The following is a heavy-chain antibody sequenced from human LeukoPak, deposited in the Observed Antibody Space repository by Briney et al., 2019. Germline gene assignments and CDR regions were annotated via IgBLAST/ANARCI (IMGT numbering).Heavy chain of an antibody. CDR1: GFTSSDYA. V-gene: IGHV3-23*01. J-gene: IGHJ4*02. CDR2: IGSSGDTA. D-gene: IGHD1-1*01. Sequence: GGSLRLTCAASGFTSSDYAMSWVRQAPGRGLEWVSSIGSSGDTASYADSVKGRFTISRDKSMNTPYLQMNSLRAEDTAVYYCAKHNIDYWGQGTLVTVSS. CDR3: AKHNIDY.